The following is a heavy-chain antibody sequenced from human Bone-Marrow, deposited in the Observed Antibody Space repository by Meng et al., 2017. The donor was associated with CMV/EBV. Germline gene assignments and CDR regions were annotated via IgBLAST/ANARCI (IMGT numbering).Heavy chain of an antibody. CDR2: IYHSGST. J-gene: IGHJ4*02. CDR1: GYSISSGYY. V-gene: IGHV4-38-2*02. CDR3: ARVRSDYDFWSGYYSVLWYFDY. Sequence: SETRSLTCTVSGYSISSGYYWGWIRQPPGKGLEWIGSIYHSGSTYYNPSLKSRVTISVDTSKDQFSLKLSTVTAADTAVYYCARVRSDYDFWSGYYSVLWYFDYWGQGTLVTVSS. D-gene: IGHD3-3*01.